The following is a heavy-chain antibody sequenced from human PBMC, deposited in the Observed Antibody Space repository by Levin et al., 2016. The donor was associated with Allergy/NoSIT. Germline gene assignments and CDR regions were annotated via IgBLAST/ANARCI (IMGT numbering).Heavy chain of an antibody. Sequence: SETLSLTCAVSGGSISSGGYSWSWIRQPPGKGLEWIGYIYHSGSTYYNPSLKSRVTISVDRSKNQFSLKLSSVTAADTAVYYCARGLPPDYDSSGYGNWFDPWGQGTLVTVSS. CDR3: ARGLPPDYDSSGYGNWFDP. CDR1: GGSISSGGYS. CDR2: IYHSGST. D-gene: IGHD3-22*01. J-gene: IGHJ5*02. V-gene: IGHV4-30-2*01.